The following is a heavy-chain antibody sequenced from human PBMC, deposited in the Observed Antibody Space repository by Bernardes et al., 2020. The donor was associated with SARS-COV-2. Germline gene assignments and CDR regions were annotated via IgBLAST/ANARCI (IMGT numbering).Heavy chain of an antibody. V-gene: IGHV3-74*01. CDR1: GFTFSTSW. CDR3: GRALFGVKVQLRKHNWFDP. D-gene: IGHD3-16*01. CDR2: TNIGGTNT. J-gene: IGHJ5*02. Sequence: GGTLPLSCAASGFTFSTSWIHWVRQAPGPGLVWVSRTNIGGTNTNYADSVKGRFTISRDSAKNTLYLQMNSLRTEDTAVYYCGRALFGVKVQLRKHNWFDPWGQGTLVTVSS.